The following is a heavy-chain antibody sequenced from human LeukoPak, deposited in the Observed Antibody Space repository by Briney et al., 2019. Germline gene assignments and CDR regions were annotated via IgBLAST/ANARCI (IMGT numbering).Heavy chain of an antibody. Sequence: PGGSLRLSCAASGFTFSNAWMSWVRQAPGKGLEWVGRIKSKTDGGTTDYAAPVKGRFTISRDDSKNTLYLQMNSLKTEDTAVYYCTTARGCSSTSCYTQAYYYYYFYMDVWGKGTTVTVSS. CDR1: GFTFSNAW. D-gene: IGHD2-2*02. J-gene: IGHJ6*03. V-gene: IGHV3-15*01. CDR3: TTARGCSSTSCYTQAYYYYYFYMDV. CDR2: IKSKTDGGTT.